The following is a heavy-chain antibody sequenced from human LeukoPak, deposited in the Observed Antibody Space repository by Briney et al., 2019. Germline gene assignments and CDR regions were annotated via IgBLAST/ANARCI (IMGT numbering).Heavy chain of an antibody. V-gene: IGHV4-34*01. CDR1: GGSFSGYY. J-gene: IGHJ4*02. D-gene: IGHD5-12*01. CDR2: INHSGST. CDR3: ARKYSGYDPTYYFDY. Sequence: PSETLSLTCAVYGGSFSGYYWSWIRQPPGKGLEWIGEINHSGSTNYNPSLKSRVTISVDTSKNQFSLKLSSVTAADTAVYYCARKYSGYDPTYYFDYWGQGTLVTVSS.